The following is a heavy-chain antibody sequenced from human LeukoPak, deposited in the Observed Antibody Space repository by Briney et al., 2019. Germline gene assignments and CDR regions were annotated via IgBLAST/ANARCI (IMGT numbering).Heavy chain of an antibody. V-gene: IGHV3-13*01. CDR2: IGADGDT. CDR1: GFTFSSYG. Sequence: GRSLRLSCAASGFTFSSYGMHWVRQGIGKGLGWVSGIGADGDTYYPGSLKGRFTISRENAKNSLYLQMNSLRAGDTAVYYCARGKHNWFDPWGQGTLVTVSS. CDR3: ARGKHNWFDP. J-gene: IGHJ5*02. D-gene: IGHD2-21*01.